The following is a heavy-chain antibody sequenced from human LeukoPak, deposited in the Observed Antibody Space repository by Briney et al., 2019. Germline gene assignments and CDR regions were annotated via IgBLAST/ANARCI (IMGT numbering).Heavy chain of an antibody. J-gene: IGHJ4*02. D-gene: IGHD6-6*01. V-gene: IGHV3-30*04. CDR3: ARDLWSEQLFIALGY. Sequence: PGGSLRLSCAVSGFIFSSYAMHWVRRAPGKGLEWVAVISYDGSNKYYTDSVKGRFTISRDKSKNTLYLQMNSLGAEDTAVYYCARDLWSEQLFIALGYWGQGTLVTVSS. CDR2: ISYDGSNK. CDR1: GFIFSSYA.